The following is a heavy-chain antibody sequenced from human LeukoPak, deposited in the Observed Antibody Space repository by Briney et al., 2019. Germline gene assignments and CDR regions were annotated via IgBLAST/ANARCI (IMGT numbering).Heavy chain of an antibody. CDR2: ISYDGSNK. J-gene: IGHJ4*02. Sequence: PGGSLRLSCAASGFTFSSYAMHWVRQAPGKGVEWGAVISYDGSNKYYADSVKGRFTISRDNSKNTLYLQMNSLRAEDTAVYYCARDVRAILTGYFFDYWGQGTLVTVSS. CDR1: GFTFSSYA. D-gene: IGHD3-9*01. CDR3: ARDVRAILTGYFFDY. V-gene: IGHV3-30*04.